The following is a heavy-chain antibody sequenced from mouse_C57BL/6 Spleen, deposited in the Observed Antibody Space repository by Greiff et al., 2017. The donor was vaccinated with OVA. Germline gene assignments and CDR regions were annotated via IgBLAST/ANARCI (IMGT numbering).Heavy chain of an antibody. J-gene: IGHJ4*01. CDR2: IYPGDGDT. D-gene: IGHD1-1*01. CDR1: GYAFSSSW. V-gene: IGHV1-82*01. CDR3: ARGTTVVARAMDY. Sequence: QVQLHQSGPELVKPGASVKISCKASGYAFSSSWMNWVKQRPGKGLEWIGRIYPGDGDTNYNGKFKGKATLTADKSSSTAYMQLSSLTAEDSAVYFCARGTTVVARAMDYWGQGTSVTVSS.